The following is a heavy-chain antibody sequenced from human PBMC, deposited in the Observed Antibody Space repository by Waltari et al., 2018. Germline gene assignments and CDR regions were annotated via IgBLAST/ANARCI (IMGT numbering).Heavy chain of an antibody. CDR1: GYSISSGYY. CDR3: ARHSSGPPFFDY. V-gene: IGHV4-38-2*01. D-gene: IGHD6-19*01. Sequence: QLQLQESGPGLVKPSETLSLTCAVSGYSISSGYYWGWIRQPPGKGLEWIGSIYHSGSTYYNPSLKSRVTISVDTSKNQFSLKLSSVTAADTAVYYCARHSSGPPFFDYWGQGTLVTVSS. J-gene: IGHJ4*02. CDR2: IYHSGST.